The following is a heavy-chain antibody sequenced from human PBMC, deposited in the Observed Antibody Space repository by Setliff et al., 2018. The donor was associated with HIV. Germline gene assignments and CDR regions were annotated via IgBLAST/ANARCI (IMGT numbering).Heavy chain of an antibody. Sequence: ASVKVSCKASGYTFTRNGISWVRQAPGQGLEWMGSISGYNGNTNYAQNLQGRVTLTTDTSTSTAYMELRSLKSDDTAVYYCARGVAGTFDYWGQGTLVT. D-gene: IGHD6-19*01. CDR1: GYTFTRNG. CDR3: ARGVAGTFDY. J-gene: IGHJ4*02. V-gene: IGHV1-18*01. CDR2: ISGYNGNT.